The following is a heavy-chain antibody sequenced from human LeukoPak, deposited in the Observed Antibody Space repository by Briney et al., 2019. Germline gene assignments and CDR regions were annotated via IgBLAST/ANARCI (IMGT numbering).Heavy chain of an antibody. Sequence: PSETLSLTCAVYVGSFSGYYWSWIRQPPGKGLEWIGEINHSGSTNYNPSLKSRVTISVDTSKNQFSLKLSSVTAADTAVYYCASMVRDPSIPTNDYRGQGTLVTVSS. J-gene: IGHJ4*02. CDR1: VGSFSGYY. D-gene: IGHD3-10*01. CDR3: ASMVRDPSIPTNDY. V-gene: IGHV4-34*01. CDR2: INHSGST.